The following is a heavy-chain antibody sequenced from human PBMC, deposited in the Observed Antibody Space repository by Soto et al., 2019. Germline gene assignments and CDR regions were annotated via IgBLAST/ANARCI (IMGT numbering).Heavy chain of an antibody. V-gene: IGHV3-9*01. J-gene: IGHJ6*02. CDR1: GFTFDDYA. CDR3: ARSRATPRTFYYYGMDV. CDR2: ISWNSGSI. D-gene: IGHD1-26*01. Sequence: PGGSLRLSCAASGFTFDDYAMHWVRQAPGKGLEWVSGISWNSGSIGYADSVKGRFTISRDNAKNSLYLQMNSLRAEDTALYYCARSRATPRTFYYYGMDVWGQGTTVTVSS.